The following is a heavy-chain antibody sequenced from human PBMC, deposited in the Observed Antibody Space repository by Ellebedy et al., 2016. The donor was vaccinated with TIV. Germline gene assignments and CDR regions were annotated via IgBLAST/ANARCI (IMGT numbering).Heavy chain of an antibody. CDR1: GGSISSSNYY. Sequence: MPSETLSLTCTVSGGSISSSNYYWGWIRQPPGKGLEWIGSIYYSGSTYYNPSLKSRVTISVDTSKNQFSLKLRSVTAADTAVYYCARVQVTTLEGPIDYWGQGTLVTVSS. CDR2: IYYSGST. V-gene: IGHV4-39*07. CDR3: ARVQVTTLEGPIDY. J-gene: IGHJ4*02. D-gene: IGHD4-23*01.